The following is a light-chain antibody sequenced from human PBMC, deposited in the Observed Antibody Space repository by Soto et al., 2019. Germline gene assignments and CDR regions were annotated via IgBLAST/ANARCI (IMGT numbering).Light chain of an antibody. CDR1: QSISSW. CDR3: QQYNSFPT. Sequence: DIQMTQSPSTLSASVGDRVTITCRASQSISSWLAWYQQKPGKAPKILIYKASSLDSGVPSRFSGSGSGTEFTLTISSLQPDDFATYYCQQYNSFPTFGQGNKVEIK. V-gene: IGKV1-5*03. CDR2: KAS. J-gene: IGKJ1*01.